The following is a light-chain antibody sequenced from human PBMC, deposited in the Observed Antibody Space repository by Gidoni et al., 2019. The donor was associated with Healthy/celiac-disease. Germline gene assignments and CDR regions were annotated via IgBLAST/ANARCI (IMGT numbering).Light chain of an antibody. CDR3: QSADSSGTHYV. Sequence: SDELTQPPSVAGSPGQTARITCSGDALPKQYAYWYQQKPGQAPVLVIYKDSERPSGLPERFSGSSSGTTVTLTISGVQAEDEADYYCQSADSSGTHYVFGTGTKVTVL. CDR2: KDS. V-gene: IGLV3-25*03. CDR1: ALPKQY. J-gene: IGLJ1*01.